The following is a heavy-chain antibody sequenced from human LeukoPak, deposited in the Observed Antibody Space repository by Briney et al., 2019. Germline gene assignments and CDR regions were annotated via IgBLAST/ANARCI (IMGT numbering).Heavy chain of an antibody. CDR1: GFTFSSYA. Sequence: GGSLRLSCAASGFTFSSYAMHWVRQAPGKGLEWVAVISYDGSNKYCADSVKGRFTISRDNSKNTLYLQMNSLRAEDTAVYYCARDRSYYDSSGYYFCLDYWGQGTLVTVSS. V-gene: IGHV3-30*04. D-gene: IGHD3-22*01. CDR3: ARDRSYYDSSGYYFCLDY. CDR2: ISYDGSNK. J-gene: IGHJ4*02.